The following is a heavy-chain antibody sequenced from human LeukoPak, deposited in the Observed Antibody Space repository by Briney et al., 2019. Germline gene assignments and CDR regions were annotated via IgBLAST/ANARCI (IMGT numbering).Heavy chain of an antibody. CDR3: AKGRTPYSSSSPGAN. D-gene: IGHD6-6*01. CDR1: GFTFSSYG. CDR2: IRHTVNNI. Sequence: GGSLRLSCAASGFTFSSYGMHWVRQAPGKGLEWVAFIRHTVNNIYYGDSVKGRFTISRDNSKNTLYLQMNSLRAEDTAVYYCAKGRTPYSSSSPGANWGQGTLVTVSS. J-gene: IGHJ4*02. V-gene: IGHV3-30*02.